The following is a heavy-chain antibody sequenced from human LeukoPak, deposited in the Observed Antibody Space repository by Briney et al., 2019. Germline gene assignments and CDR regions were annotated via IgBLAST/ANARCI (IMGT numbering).Heavy chain of an antibody. CDR3: ARDITDFDWLLEGNNWFDP. CDR2: IYTSGST. V-gene: IGHV4-4*07. CDR1: GGSISSYY. D-gene: IGHD3-9*01. Sequence: SETLSLTCTVSGGSISSYYWSWIRQPAGKGLEWIGRIYTSGSTNYNPSLKSRVTMSVDTSKNQFSLKLSSVTAADTAVYYCARDITDFDWLLEGNNWFDPWGQGTLVTVSS. J-gene: IGHJ5*02.